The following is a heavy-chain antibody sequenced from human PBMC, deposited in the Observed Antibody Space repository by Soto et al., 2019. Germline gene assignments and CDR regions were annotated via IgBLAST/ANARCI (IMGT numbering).Heavy chain of an antibody. V-gene: IGHV6-1*01. CDR3: ARDPDFTSDAFDI. CDR2: TFCRSKWFN. Sequence: PSQTLSLTCAISGNSVSRSDTDWNWIRQSPSRGLEWLGRTFCRSKWFNEYAVFVKSRITINPDTSKNQFSLQLSSVTPEDTAVYFCARDPDFTSDAFDIWGQGTVVTVSS. J-gene: IGHJ3*02. CDR1: GNSVSRSDTD.